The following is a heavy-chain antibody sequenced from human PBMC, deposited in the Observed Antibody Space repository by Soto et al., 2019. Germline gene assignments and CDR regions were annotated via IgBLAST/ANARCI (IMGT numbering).Heavy chain of an antibody. CDR2: IYFRGNT. J-gene: IGHJ4*02. CDR1: GDSINSDKYY. V-gene: IGHV4-39*01. CDR3: ARLEGLATISYYFDF. Sequence: SETLCLTCSVAGDSINSDKYYWGWIRQPPGKGLEWIGSIYFRGNTYYNPSLQTRVTISLDKSKSQFSLKLNSVTAADSAVYFCARLEGLATISYYFDFWGQGALVTVSS. D-gene: IGHD3-9*01.